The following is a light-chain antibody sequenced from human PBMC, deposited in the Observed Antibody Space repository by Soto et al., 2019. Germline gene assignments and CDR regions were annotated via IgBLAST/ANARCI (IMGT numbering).Light chain of an antibody. Sequence: DIVLTQSPGTLSLSPGERATLSCRASQSITTNYLAWYQQKPGQAPRLLIYGASSRATGIPNRFSGSGSGTDFTLTISGLEPEDFAVYYCHQYGSSPRTFGQGTKVEIK. J-gene: IGKJ1*01. CDR2: GAS. CDR3: HQYGSSPRT. V-gene: IGKV3-20*01. CDR1: QSITTNY.